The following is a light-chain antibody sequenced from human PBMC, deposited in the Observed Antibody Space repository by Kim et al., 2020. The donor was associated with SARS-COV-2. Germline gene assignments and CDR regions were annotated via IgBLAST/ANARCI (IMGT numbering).Light chain of an antibody. V-gene: IGKV1-5*01. CDR2: DAT. Sequence: SPSVGDRVTITCRASQNIDSWLAWYQQKPGKAPKYLIYDATTLKSGVPSRFSGRGSGTQFTLTITSLQPDDFATYYCQQYSSYSYTFGQGTKLEI. CDR3: QQYSSYSYT. J-gene: IGKJ2*01. CDR1: QNIDSW.